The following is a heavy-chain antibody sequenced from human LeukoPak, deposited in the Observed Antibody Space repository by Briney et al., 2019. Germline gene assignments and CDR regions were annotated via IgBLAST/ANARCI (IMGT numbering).Heavy chain of an antibody. D-gene: IGHD3-9*01. V-gene: IGHV4-34*01. J-gene: IGHJ4*02. Sequence: SETLSLTCAVYGGSFSGYYWSWIRQPPGKGLEWIGEINHSGSTNYNPPLKSRVTISVDTSKNQFSLKLSSVTAADTAVYYCARVNPGLRYFGYWGQGTLVTVSS. CDR2: INHSGST. CDR1: GGSFSGYY. CDR3: ARVNPGLRYFGY.